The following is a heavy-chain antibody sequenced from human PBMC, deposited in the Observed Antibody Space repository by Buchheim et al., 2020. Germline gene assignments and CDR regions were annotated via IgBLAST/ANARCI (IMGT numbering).Heavy chain of an antibody. J-gene: IGHJ4*02. CDR1: GDSISGYY. CDR3: ARSRYPHFYFDY. D-gene: IGHD1-26*01. V-gene: IGHV4-59*01. Sequence: QVHLQESGPGLVKSSETLSLTCSVSGDSISGYYWSWIRQPPGKGLEWIGYVHYSGSTNYNSSLRSRVTISVDTSKNQFSLKMTSVTAADTAMYCCARSRYPHFYFDYWGQGSL. CDR2: VHYSGST.